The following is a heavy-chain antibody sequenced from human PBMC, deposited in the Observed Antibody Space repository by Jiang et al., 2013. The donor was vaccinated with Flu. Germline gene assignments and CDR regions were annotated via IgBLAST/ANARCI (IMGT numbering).Heavy chain of an antibody. CDR2: ISSSSSYI. J-gene: IGHJ4*02. Sequence: ISSSSSYIYYADSVKGRFTISRDNAKNSLYLQMNSLRAEDTAVYYCASKDREGSYLDYWGQGTLVTVSS. V-gene: IGHV3-21*01. D-gene: IGHD3-16*02. CDR3: ASKDREGSYLDY.